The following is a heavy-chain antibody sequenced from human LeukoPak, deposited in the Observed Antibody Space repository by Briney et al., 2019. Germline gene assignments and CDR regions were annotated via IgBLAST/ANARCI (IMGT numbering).Heavy chain of an antibody. CDR1: GFTFSSYW. Sequence: GGSLRLSCAASGFTFSSYWMHRVRQAPGKGLVWVSRINSDGSSTSYADSVKGRFTISRDNAKNTLYLQMNSLRAEDTAVYYCAKTTWPAYFDYWGQGTLVTVSS. V-gene: IGHV3-74*01. CDR2: INSDGSST. D-gene: IGHD4-17*01. J-gene: IGHJ4*02. CDR3: AKTTWPAYFDY.